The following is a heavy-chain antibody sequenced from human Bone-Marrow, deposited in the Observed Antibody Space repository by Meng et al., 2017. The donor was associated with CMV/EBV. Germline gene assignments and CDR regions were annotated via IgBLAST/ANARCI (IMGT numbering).Heavy chain of an antibody. CDR2: IYSGGSST. CDR3: AKDYYYYGMDV. Sequence: GESLKISCAASGFTFSSYAMSWVRQAPGKGLEWVSVIYSGGSSTYYADSVKGRFTISRDNSKNTLYLQMNSLRAEDTALYYCAKDYYYYGMDVWGQGTTVTVSS. CDR1: GFTFSSYA. J-gene: IGHJ6*02. V-gene: IGHV3-23*03.